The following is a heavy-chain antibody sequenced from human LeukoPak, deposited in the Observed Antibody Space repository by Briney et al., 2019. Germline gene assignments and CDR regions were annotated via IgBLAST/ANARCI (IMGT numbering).Heavy chain of an antibody. CDR3: ARHESNYDILTGYYISPFDY. D-gene: IGHD3-9*01. J-gene: IGHJ4*02. Sequence: TSETLSLTCTVSGGSISNYYWSWIRQPPGKGLEWIGYIYYSGSTNYNPSLKSRVTISVDTSRNQFSLKLSSVTAADTAVYYCARHESNYDILTGYYISPFDYWGQGTLVTVSS. CDR2: IYYSGST. CDR1: GGSISNYY. V-gene: IGHV4-59*08.